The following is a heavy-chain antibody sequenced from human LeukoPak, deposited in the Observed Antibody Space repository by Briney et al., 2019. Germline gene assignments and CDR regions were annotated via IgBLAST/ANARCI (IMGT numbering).Heavy chain of an antibody. CDR3: ATDSFSISSISLPGADAFDI. V-gene: IGHV3-7*01. CDR2: IDQDGSAK. CDR1: GFTFSNYW. D-gene: IGHD3-3*02. J-gene: IGHJ3*02. Sequence: GGSLRLPCGASGFTFSNYWMTWVRQAPGKGLEWVANIDQDGSAKYYVGSVKGRFTISRDNAKKSLYLQMNSLRVDDTAVYHCATDSFSISSISLPGADAFDIWGQGTMVTVSS.